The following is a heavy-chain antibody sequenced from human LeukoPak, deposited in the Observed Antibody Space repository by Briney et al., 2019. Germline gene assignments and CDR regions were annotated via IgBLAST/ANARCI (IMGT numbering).Heavy chain of an antibody. Sequence: RQAPGXXXEWVANIKHDESEKNYLDSVKGRFTISRDNAQNSLYLQMNGLRVEDTAVYYCAKQLGYCSDGSCYFPYWGQGTLVTVSS. V-gene: IGHV3-7*03. J-gene: IGHJ4*02. CDR2: IKHDESEK. CDR3: AKQLGYCSDGSCYFPY. D-gene: IGHD2-15*01.